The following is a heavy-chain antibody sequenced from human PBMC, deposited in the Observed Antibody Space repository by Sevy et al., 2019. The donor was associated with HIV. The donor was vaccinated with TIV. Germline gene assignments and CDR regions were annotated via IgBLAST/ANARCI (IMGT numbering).Heavy chain of an antibody. J-gene: IGHJ6*02. Sequence: GGSLRLSCAASGFTFSNAWMSWVRQAPGKGLEWVGRIKSKIDGATRDLAAPVKGRITISRDDSRNTLYLQMNSLKTADTAVYYCARGGWDYSSGWYYGMDVWGQGTTVTVSS. D-gene: IGHD6-19*01. CDR3: ARGGWDYSSGWYYGMDV. CDR1: GFTFSNAW. CDR2: IKSKIDGATR. V-gene: IGHV3-15*01.